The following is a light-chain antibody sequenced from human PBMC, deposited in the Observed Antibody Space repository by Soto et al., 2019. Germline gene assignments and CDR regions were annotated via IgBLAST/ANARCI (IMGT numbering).Light chain of an antibody. J-gene: IGKJ1*01. CDR3: QHYNSYSQA. Sequence: IQMTQSPSTVSGSEGDRVTITCWASQTISSWLAWYQQKPGKAPKLLIYKASTLKSGVPSRFSGSGSGTDFTLTISSLQPDDFATYYCQHYNSYSQAFGQGTKADI. V-gene: IGKV1-5*03. CDR2: KAS. CDR1: QTISSW.